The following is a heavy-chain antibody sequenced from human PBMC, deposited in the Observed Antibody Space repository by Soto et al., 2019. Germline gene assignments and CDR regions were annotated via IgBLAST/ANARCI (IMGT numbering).Heavy chain of an antibody. V-gene: IGHV4-61*01. Sequence: SETLSLTCAVSGGSISSGSYYWSWIRQPPGKGLEWIGYIYYSGSTNYNPSLKSRVTISVDTSKNQFSLKLSSVTAADTAVYYCARRGVRRPVYYDILTGYYNAFDIWGQGTMVTVSS. J-gene: IGHJ3*02. CDR3: ARRGVRRPVYYDILTGYYNAFDI. CDR2: IYYSGST. CDR1: GGSISSGSYY. D-gene: IGHD3-9*01.